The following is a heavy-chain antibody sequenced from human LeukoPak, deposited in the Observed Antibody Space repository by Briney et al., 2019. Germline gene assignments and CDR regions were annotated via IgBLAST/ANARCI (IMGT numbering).Heavy chain of an antibody. J-gene: IGHJ4*02. CDR2: IYYSGST. CDR3: ASHGGGYSYGLGVDY. Sequence: KSSETLSLTCTFSSGSISSSSYYWGWIRQPPGKGLEWIGNIYYSGSTYYNLSLKSRVTISVDTSKNQFSLKLSSVTAADTAVYYCASHGGGYSYGLGVDYWGQGTLVTVSS. CDR1: SGSISSSSYY. V-gene: IGHV4-39*07. D-gene: IGHD5-18*01.